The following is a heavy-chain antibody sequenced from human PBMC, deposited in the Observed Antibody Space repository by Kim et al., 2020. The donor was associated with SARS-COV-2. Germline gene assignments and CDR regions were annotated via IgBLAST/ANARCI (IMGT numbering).Heavy chain of an antibody. Sequence: ASVKVSCKASGDTFSGFYMHWVRQAPGQGLEWMGWINPNSGATNYAQKFQDRITLTRDTSISTGYMELNRLTSDDTAVYYCARDQGGLDVWGQGTMVTV. CDR3: ARDQGGLDV. CDR2: INPNSGAT. CDR1: GDTFSGFY. J-gene: IGHJ6*02. V-gene: IGHV1-2*02.